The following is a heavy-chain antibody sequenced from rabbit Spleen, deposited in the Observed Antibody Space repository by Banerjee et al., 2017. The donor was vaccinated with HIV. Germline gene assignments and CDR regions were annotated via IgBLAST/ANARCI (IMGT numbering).Heavy chain of an antibody. CDR1: GVSFSDREV. CDR2: INTVTAKV. Sequence: QSLEESGGGLVKPGGTLTLTCTVSGVSFSDREVMCWVRQAPGKGLEWIACINTVTAKVVYANWAKGRFIMSRTSSTTVTLQMTSLTAADTATYFCARDLVDVIGWNFYLWGQGTLVTVS. CDR3: ARDLVDVIGWNFYL. J-gene: IGHJ4*01. V-gene: IGHV1S40*01. D-gene: IGHD1-1*01.